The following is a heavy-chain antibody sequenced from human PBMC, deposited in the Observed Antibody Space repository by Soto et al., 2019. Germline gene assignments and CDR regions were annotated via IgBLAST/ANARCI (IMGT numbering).Heavy chain of an antibody. J-gene: IGHJ4*02. CDR1: GFTFSSYS. V-gene: IGHV3-21*01. D-gene: IGHD4-17*01. CDR2: ISSSSSYI. CDR3: ARDRYGDYVVDY. Sequence: EVQLVESGGGLVKPGGSLRLSCAASGFTFSSYSMNWVRQAPGKGLEWVSSISSSSSYIYYADSVKGRFTISRDNARNSVYLQMNSLRAEDTAVYYCARDRYGDYVVDYWGQGTLVTVSS.